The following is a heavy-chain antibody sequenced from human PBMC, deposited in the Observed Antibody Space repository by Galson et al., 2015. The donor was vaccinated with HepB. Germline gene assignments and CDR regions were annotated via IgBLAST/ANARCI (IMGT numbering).Heavy chain of an antibody. J-gene: IGHJ4*02. D-gene: IGHD6-13*01. Sequence: SLRLSCAASGFTFSNAWMNWVRQAPGKGLEWVGRIKSKTDGGTTDYAAPVKGRFTISRDDSKNTLYLQMNSLKTEDTAVYYCTTDPPRHSSSWFIRVDYWGQGTLVTVSS. CDR1: GFTFSNAW. CDR2: IKSKTDGGTT. CDR3: TTDPPRHSSSWFIRVDY. V-gene: IGHV3-15*07.